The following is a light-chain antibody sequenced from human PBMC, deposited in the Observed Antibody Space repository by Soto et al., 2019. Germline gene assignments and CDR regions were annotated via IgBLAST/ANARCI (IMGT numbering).Light chain of an antibody. V-gene: IGLV1-40*01. CDR2: GNN. J-gene: IGLJ1*01. CDR3: PSYDNSLSGYYV. Sequence: QSVLTQPPSVSGAPGQRVTISCTGSSSNIGADYDVHWYQHLPGTAPKLLMYGNNNRPSGVPDRFSGSKSGTSASLAITGLQAEDEADYYCPSYDNSLSGYYVFGSGTKLTVL. CDR1: SSNIGADYD.